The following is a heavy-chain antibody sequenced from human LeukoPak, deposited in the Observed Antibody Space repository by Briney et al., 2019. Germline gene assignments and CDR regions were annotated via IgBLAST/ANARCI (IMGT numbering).Heavy chain of an antibody. CDR3: ARAIYDFRDYYYGMDV. CDR2: INPSGGST. D-gene: IGHD3-3*01. CDR1: GYTFTGYY. J-gene: IGHJ6*02. V-gene: IGHV1-46*01. Sequence: ASVKVSCKASGYTFTGYYMHWVRQAPGQGLEWMGIINPSGGSTSYAQKFQGRVTMTRDTSTSTVYMELSSLRSEDTAVYYCARAIYDFRDYYYGMDVWGQGTTVTVSS.